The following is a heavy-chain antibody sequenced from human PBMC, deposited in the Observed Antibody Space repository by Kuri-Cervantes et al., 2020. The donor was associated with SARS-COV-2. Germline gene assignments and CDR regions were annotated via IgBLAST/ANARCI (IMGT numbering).Heavy chain of an antibody. CDR3: AKDWLPDDAFDI. CDR2: ISGSGGST. V-gene: IGHV3-23*01. J-gene: IGHJ3*02. Sequence: ETLSLTCTVSGGSISSGGYYWSWVRQAPGKGLEWVSAISGSGGSTYYADSVKGRFTISRDNSKNTLYLQMNSLRAEDTAVYYCAKDWLPDDAFDIWGQGTMVTVSS. D-gene: IGHD6-19*01. CDR1: GGSISSGGYY.